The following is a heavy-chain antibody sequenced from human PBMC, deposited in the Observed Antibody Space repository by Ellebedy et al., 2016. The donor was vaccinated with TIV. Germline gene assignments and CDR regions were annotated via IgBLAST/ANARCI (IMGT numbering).Heavy chain of an antibody. D-gene: IGHD1-14*01. Sequence: MPSETLSLTCAVSGTSVNSYYWSWIRQPPGKGLEWIGYISYSGSTNYSPSLKSRVTMSVDTSKNQFSLQLTSVTTADTAVYYCARTTSVSFIGYYFYYWGQGALVTVSS. CDR3: ARTTSVSFIGYYFYY. CDR2: ISYSGST. J-gene: IGHJ4*02. V-gene: IGHV4-59*02. CDR1: GTSVNSYY.